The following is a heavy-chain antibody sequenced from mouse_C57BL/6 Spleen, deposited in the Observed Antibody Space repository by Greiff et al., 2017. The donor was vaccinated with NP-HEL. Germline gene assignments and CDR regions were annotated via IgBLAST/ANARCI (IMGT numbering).Heavy chain of an antibody. CDR3: VRQERQLGGFDY. Sequence: VESGGGLVQPKGSLKLSCAASGFSFNTYAMNWVRQAPGKGLEWVARIRSKSNNYATYYADSVKDRFTISRDDSESMLYLQMNNLKTEDTAMYYCVRQERQLGGFDYWGQGTTLTVSS. CDR1: GFSFNTYA. D-gene: IGHD3-3*01. V-gene: IGHV10-1*01. J-gene: IGHJ2*01. CDR2: IRSKSNNYAT.